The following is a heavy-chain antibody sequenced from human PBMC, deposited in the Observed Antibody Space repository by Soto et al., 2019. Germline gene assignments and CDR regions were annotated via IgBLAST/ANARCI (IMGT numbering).Heavy chain of an antibody. CDR2: IKSKTDGGTT. J-gene: IGHJ6*02. CDR1: GFTFSNAW. Sequence: PGGSLRLSCAASGFTFSNAWMSWVRQAPGKGLEWVGRIKSKTDGGTTDYAAPVKGRFTISRDDSKNTLYLQMNSLKTEDTAVYYCTTSHPLDESYYYYYYGMDVWGQGTTVTVSS. V-gene: IGHV3-15*01. D-gene: IGHD3-16*02. CDR3: TTSHPLDESYYYYYYGMDV.